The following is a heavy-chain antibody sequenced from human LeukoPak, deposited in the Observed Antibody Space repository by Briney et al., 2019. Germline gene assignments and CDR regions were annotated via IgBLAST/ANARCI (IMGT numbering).Heavy chain of an antibody. CDR1: GGSISGYY. D-gene: IGHD3-9*01. Sequence: SETLSLTCTVSGGSISGYYWSWIRQPPGKGLEWIGYIYYSGSTNYNPSLKSRVTISVDTSKNQFSLKLSSVTAADTAVYYCARGLRYFDLAFDYWGQGTLVTVSS. CDR3: ARGLRYFDLAFDY. J-gene: IGHJ4*02. CDR2: IYYSGST. V-gene: IGHV4-59*01.